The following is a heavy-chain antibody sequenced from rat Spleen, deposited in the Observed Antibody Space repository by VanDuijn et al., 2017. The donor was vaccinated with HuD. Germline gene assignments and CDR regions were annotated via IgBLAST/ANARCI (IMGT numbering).Heavy chain of an antibody. J-gene: IGHJ2*01. V-gene: IGHV5S23*01. CDR1: GFTFSDFD. D-gene: IGHD4-6*01. Sequence: EVRLVESGGGLVQPGRSLKLSCAASGFTFSDFDMAWVRQAPTKGLEWVAYISAGGGSTYYRDSVKGRFTISRDIAKSTLYLQMNNLRSEDTATYYCTRGTYFRHWGQGVMVTVSS. CDR3: TRGTYFRH. CDR2: ISAGGGST.